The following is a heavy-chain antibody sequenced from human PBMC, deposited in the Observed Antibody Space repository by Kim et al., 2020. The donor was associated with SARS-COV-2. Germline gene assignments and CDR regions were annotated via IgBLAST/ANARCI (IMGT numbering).Heavy chain of an antibody. CDR2: IGSSGSTT. J-gene: IGHJ4*02. CDR3: ARGGYCSITTCYTTSKIFDY. Sequence: GGSLRLSCAASGFTFSNYYMSWIRQTPGKGLVWVSYIGSSGSTTYYPDSVKGRFTISRDNAKNSLYLEMNSLTSEDTAVYYCARGGYCSITTCYTTSKIFDYWGQGTLVTVSS. V-gene: IGHV3-11*04. CDR1: GFTFSNYY. D-gene: IGHD2-2*02.